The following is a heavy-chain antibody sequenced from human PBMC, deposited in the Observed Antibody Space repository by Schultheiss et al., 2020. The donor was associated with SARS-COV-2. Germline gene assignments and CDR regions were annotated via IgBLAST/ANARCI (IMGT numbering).Heavy chain of an antibody. D-gene: IGHD1-26*01. Sequence: SETLSLTCAVYGGSFSGYYWSWIRQPPGKGLEWIGEINHSGSTNYNPSLKSRVTISVDKSKNQFSLQLNSVTPEDTAVYYCARGGSYPLDYWGQGTLVTVSS. CDR1: GGSFSGYY. J-gene: IGHJ4*02. CDR2: INHSGST. CDR3: ARGGSYPLDY. V-gene: IGHV4-34*01.